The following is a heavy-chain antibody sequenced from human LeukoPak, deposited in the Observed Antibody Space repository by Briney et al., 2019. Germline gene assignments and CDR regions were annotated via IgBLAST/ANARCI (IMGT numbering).Heavy chain of an antibody. J-gene: IGHJ4*02. CDR2: IRYDGGNK. D-gene: IGHD1-26*01. CDR1: GFTFSSYG. CDR3: AKGEADLDY. Sequence: GGSLRLSCAASGFTFSSYGMNWVRQAPGKGLEWVAFIRYDGGNKYYADSVKGRFTISRDSSKNTLYLQMSSLRADDTAVYYCAKGEADLDYWGQGTLVTVSS. V-gene: IGHV3-30*02.